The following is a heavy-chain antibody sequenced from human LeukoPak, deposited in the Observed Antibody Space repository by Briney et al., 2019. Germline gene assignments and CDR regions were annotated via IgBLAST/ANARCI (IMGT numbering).Heavy chain of an antibody. V-gene: IGHV3-53*01. D-gene: IGHD1-14*01. Sequence: QSGGSLRLSCVASGFAVGSNYMSWVRQAPGKGLEWVSLYSGGAIRYADSVKGRFTISRDSSKNTLFLQMNDLTVEDTARYYCARRPGNWGQGILVTVSS. J-gene: IGHJ4*02. CDR1: GFAVGSNY. CDR2: YSGGAI. CDR3: ARRPGN.